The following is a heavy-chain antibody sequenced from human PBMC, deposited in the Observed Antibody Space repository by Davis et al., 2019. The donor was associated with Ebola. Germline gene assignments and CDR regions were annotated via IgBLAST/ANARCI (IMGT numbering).Heavy chain of an antibody. J-gene: IGHJ6*04. V-gene: IGHV3-74*01. CDR2: INSDGSST. D-gene: IGHD2-2*01. CDR1: GFTFSSYW. Sequence: HTGGSLRLSCAASGFTFSSYWMHWVRQAPGKGLVWVSRINSDGSSTSYADSVKGRFTISRDNAKNTLYLQMNSLRAEDTAVYYCARGDIVVVPAATFYYGMDVWGKGTTVTVSS. CDR3: ARGDIVVVPAATFYYGMDV.